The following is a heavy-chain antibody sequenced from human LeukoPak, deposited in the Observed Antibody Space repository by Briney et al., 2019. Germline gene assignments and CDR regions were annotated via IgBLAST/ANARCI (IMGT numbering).Heavy chain of an antibody. V-gene: IGHV4-4*07. Sequence: PSETLSLTCTVSGGSIISYYWSWVRQSAGKGLEWIGRIYPSGSTEYNTSLKSRVTMSVDMSKKQFSLKLTSVTAADTAVYYCARLNLYDSTGYTPGYYMDVWGKGTTVTVSS. CDR3: ARLNLYDSTGYTPGYYMDV. J-gene: IGHJ6*03. CDR1: GGSIISYY. D-gene: IGHD3-22*01. CDR2: IYPSGST.